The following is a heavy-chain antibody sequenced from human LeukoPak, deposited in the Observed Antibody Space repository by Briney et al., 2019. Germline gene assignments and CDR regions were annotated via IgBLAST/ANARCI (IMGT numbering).Heavy chain of an antibody. V-gene: IGHV3-21*01. J-gene: IGHJ4*02. CDR2: ISSSSSYI. CDR1: GFTFSSYS. CDR3: AREVRLFSYYFDY. Sequence: GGSLRLSCAASGFTFSSYSMNWVRQAPGKGLEWVSSISSSSSYIYYADSVKGRFTISRDNAKNSLYLQMNSLRAEDTAVYYCAREVRLFSYYFDYWGQGTLITVSS. D-gene: IGHD2-21*01.